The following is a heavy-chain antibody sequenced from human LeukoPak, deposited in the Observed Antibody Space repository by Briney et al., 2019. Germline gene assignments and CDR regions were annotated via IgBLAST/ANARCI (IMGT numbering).Heavy chain of an antibody. CDR2: IYYSGST. J-gene: IGHJ4*02. Sequence: KPSETLSVTCTVSGGSISSYYWSWIRQPPGKGLEWIGYIYYSGSTNYNPSLKSRVTISVDTSKNQFSLKLSSVTAADTAVYYCAGGGYSYGTPYYFDYWGQGTLVTVSS. D-gene: IGHD5-18*01. V-gene: IGHV4-59*01. CDR3: AGGGYSYGTPYYFDY. CDR1: GGSISSYY.